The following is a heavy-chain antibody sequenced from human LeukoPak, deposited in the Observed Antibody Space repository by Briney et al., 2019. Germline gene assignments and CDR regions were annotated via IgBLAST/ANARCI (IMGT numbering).Heavy chain of an antibody. V-gene: IGHV3-74*01. D-gene: IGHD2-2*01. CDR3: VRGALKDCSYTSCTRGNWFDP. Sequence: PGGSLRLSCAASGFTFSSHWMHWLRQAPDQGLMGVAHVNADGSATYYAASVKGRFTISRNNAQNTLYLQMHSLTAEDTAVYYCVRGALKDCSYTSCTRGNWFDPWGQRTLVTVSS. CDR1: GFTFSSHW. CDR2: VNADGSAT. J-gene: IGHJ5*02.